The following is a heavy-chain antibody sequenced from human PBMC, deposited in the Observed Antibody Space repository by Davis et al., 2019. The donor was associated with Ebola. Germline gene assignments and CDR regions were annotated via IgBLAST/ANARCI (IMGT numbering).Heavy chain of an antibody. CDR2: IIPIFGTA. Sequence: SVKVSCKASGGTFSSYAISWVRQAPGQGLEWMGGIIPIFGTANYAQKFQGRVTITADESTSTAYMELSSRRSEDTAVYYCARERFRNSRQCDYWGQGTLVTVSS. D-gene: IGHD4-11*01. V-gene: IGHV1-69*13. CDR3: ARERFRNSRQCDY. J-gene: IGHJ4*02. CDR1: GGTFSSYA.